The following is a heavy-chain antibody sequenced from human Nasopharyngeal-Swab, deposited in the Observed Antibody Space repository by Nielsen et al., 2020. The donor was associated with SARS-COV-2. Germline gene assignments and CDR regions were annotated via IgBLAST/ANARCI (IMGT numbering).Heavy chain of an antibody. CDR3: ARHWDLAAAQWFDP. CDR1: GGSISSSSYY. V-gene: IGHV4-39*01. J-gene: IGHJ5*02. Sequence: SETLSLTCTVSGGSISSSSYYWGWIRQPPGKGLEWIGSIYYSGSTYYNPSLKSQVTISVDTSKNQFSLTLSSVTAADTAVYYCARHWDLAAAQWFDPWGQGTLVTVSS. D-gene: IGHD6-13*01. CDR2: IYYSGST.